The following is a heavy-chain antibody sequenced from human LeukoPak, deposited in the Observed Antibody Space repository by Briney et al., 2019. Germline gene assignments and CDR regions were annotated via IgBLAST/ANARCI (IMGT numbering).Heavy chain of an antibody. Sequence: SETLSLTCTVSGGSISSSSYYWGWIRQPPGKGLEWIGSIYYSGSTYYNPSLKSRVTISVDTSKNQSSLKLSSVTAADTAVYYCARDLGGNKDYWGQGTLVTVSS. D-gene: IGHD4-23*01. CDR1: GGSISSSSYY. V-gene: IGHV4-39*07. J-gene: IGHJ4*02. CDR3: ARDLGGNKDY. CDR2: IYYSGST.